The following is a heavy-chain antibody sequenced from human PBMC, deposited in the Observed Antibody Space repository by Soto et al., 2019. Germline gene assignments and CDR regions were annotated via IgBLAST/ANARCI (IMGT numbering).Heavy chain of an antibody. CDR2: IYHSGSA. J-gene: IGHJ4*02. Sequence: PSETLSLTCTVSGGSIINYYWSWIRQPPGKRLDWIGYIYHSGSANYNPSLKSRVTISVDTSKNQFSLKLNSMTAADTAVYYCARHNYGSGSTYFDYWGQGTLVTVSS. CDR1: GGSIINYY. D-gene: IGHD3-10*01. V-gene: IGHV4-59*08. CDR3: ARHNYGSGSTYFDY.